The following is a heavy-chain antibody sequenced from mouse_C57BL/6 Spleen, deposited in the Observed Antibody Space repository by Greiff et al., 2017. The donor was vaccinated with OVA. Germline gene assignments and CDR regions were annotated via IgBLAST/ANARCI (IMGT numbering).Heavy chain of an antibody. CDR1: GFSFTSYG. D-gene: IGHD2-4*01. CDR2: IWSGGST. Sequence: VKLVESGPGLVQPSQSLSITCTASGFSFTSYGVHWVRQPPGKGLEWLGVIWSGGSTDYNAAFISRLSISKDNSKSQVFFKMNSLQADDTAIYYCAKPVYDYDGYYAMDYWGQGTSVTVSS. V-gene: IGHV2-4*01. CDR3: AKPVYDYDGYYAMDY. J-gene: IGHJ4*01.